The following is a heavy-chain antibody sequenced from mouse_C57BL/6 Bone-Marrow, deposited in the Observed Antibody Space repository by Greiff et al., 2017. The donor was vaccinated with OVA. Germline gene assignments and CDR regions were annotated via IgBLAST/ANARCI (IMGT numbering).Heavy chain of an antibody. V-gene: IGHV1-81*01. CDR3: ARDRAWFAY. Sequence: VKLVESGAELARPGASVKLSCKASGYTFTSYGISWVKQRTGQGLEWIGEIYPRSGNTYYNEKFKGKATLTADKSSSTAYMELRSLTSEDSAVYFCARDRAWFAYWGQGTLVTVSA. CDR2: IYPRSGNT. CDR1: GYTFTSYG. J-gene: IGHJ3*01.